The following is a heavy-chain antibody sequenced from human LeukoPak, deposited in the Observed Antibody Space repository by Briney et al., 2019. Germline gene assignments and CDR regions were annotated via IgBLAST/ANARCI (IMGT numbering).Heavy chain of an antibody. D-gene: IGHD3-10*01. Sequence: SETLSLTRTVSGGSISSYYWSWIRQPPGKGLEWIGYIYYTGSTNYNSSLKSRVTISVDTSKNQFSLKLSSVTAADTAVYYCARHFYGSGSYRAYGMDVWGQGTTVTVSS. J-gene: IGHJ6*02. CDR3: ARHFYGSGSYRAYGMDV. CDR1: GGSISSYY. CDR2: IYYTGST. V-gene: IGHV4-59*08.